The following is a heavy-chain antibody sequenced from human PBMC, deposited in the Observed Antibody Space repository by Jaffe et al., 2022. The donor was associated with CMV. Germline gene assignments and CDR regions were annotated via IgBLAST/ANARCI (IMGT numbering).Heavy chain of an antibody. J-gene: IGHJ6*02. Sequence: EVQLVESGGGLVKPGGSLRLSCAASGFTFSSYSMNWVRQAPGKGLEWVSSISSSSSYIYYADSVKGRFTISRDNAKNSLYLQMNSLRAEDTAVYYCARCSGSSTSCSGEGCYYYGMDVWGQGTTVTVSS. D-gene: IGHD2-2*01. CDR1: GFTFSSYS. CDR2: ISSSSSYI. CDR3: ARCSGSSTSCSGEGCYYYGMDV. V-gene: IGHV3-21*01.